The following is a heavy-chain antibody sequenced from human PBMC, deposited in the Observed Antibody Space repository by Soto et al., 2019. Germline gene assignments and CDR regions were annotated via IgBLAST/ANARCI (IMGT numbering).Heavy chain of an antibody. CDR2: ISSDRSNI. D-gene: IGHD5-12*01. Sequence: GGSLRLSCAASGFTFSSYVMHWVRQAPGKGLEWVSAISSDRSNIYYADSVKGRFTISRDNAKNSLYLQMNSLRAEDTAVYYCARVKGSKWLRYAFDIWGQGTMVTVSS. CDR1: GFTFSSYV. V-gene: IGHV3-21*01. J-gene: IGHJ3*02. CDR3: ARVKGSKWLRYAFDI.